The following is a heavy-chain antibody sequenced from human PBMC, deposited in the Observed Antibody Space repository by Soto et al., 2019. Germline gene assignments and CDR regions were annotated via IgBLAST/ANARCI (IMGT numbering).Heavy chain of an antibody. CDR3: NHSIVVVPPRMDV. J-gene: IGHJ6*02. CDR2: IKSKTDGGTT. D-gene: IGHD2-2*01. Sequence: GGSLRLSCAASGFTFSNAWMSWVRQAPGKGLEWVGRIKSKTDGGTTDYAAPVKGRFTISRDDSKNTLYLQMNSLKTEDTAVYYCNHSIVVVPPRMDVWPQGTTVSVSS. V-gene: IGHV3-15*01. CDR1: GFTFSNAW.